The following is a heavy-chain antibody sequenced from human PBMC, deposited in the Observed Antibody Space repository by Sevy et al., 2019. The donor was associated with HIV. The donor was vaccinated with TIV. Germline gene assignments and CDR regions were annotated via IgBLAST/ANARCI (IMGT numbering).Heavy chain of an antibody. CDR1: GYTFTGYY. CDR2: INPNSGGT. Sequence: ASVKVSCKASGYTFTGYYMHWVRQAPGQGLEWMGWINPNSGGTNYAQKFQGRVTMTRDTSSSTAYMELSRLRSDDTAVYYCARGGVPAAIWFDPWGQGTLVTVSS. CDR3: ARGGVPAAIWFDP. J-gene: IGHJ5*02. D-gene: IGHD2-2*01. V-gene: IGHV1-2*02.